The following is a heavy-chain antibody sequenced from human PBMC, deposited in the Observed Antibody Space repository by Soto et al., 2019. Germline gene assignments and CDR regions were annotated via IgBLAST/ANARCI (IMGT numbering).Heavy chain of an antibody. V-gene: IGHV4-30-2*01. CDR2: IYRSGNT. CDR3: ARGAPRGVVMVDY. CDR1: GGSISSGDYS. D-gene: IGHD3-16*01. J-gene: IGHJ4*02. Sequence: PSETLSLTCAVSGGSISSGDYSWSWIRQPPGKGLEWIGYIYRSGNTYYNPSLKSRVTISVDRSKNQFSLKVTSVTAADTAVYYCARGAPRGVVMVDYWGQGTLVTVSS.